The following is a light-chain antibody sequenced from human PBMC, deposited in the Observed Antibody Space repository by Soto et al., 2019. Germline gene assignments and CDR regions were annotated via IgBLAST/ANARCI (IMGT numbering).Light chain of an antibody. Sequence: DIQMTQSPSTLSASVGDRVTITCRASQSISSWLAWYQQKPGKAPKLLIYDASSLESGVPSRFSGSGSGTEFTLTISSLQPDDFATYYCQQYNSYSHTFGQGTKLGIK. CDR2: DAS. CDR3: QQYNSYSHT. CDR1: QSISSW. V-gene: IGKV1-5*01. J-gene: IGKJ2*01.